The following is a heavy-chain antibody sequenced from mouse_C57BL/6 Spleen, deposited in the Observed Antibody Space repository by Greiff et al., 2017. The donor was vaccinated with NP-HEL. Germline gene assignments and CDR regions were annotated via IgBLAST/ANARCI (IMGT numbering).Heavy chain of an antibody. CDR3: ARATAQASWFAY. CDR2: IDPSDSYT. J-gene: IGHJ3*01. Sequence: VQLQQPGAELVMPEASVKLSCKASGYTFTSYWMHWVKQRPGQGLEWIGEIDPSDSYTNYNQKFKGKSTLTVDKSSSTAYMQLSSLTSEDSAVYYCARATAQASWFAYWGQGTLVTVSA. D-gene: IGHD3-2*02. CDR1: GYTFTSYW. V-gene: IGHV1-69*01.